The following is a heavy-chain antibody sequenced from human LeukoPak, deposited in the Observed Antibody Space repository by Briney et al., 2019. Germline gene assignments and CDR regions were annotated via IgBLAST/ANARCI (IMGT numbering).Heavy chain of an antibody. D-gene: IGHD5-12*01. CDR1: GYTFTSYG. Sequence: ASVKVSCKASGYTFTSYGISWVRQAPGQGLEWMGWISAYNGNTNYAQMLQGRVTMTTDTSTSTAYMELRSLRSDDTAVYYCARGGGYSGYDWRNWFDPWGQGTLVTVSS. CDR2: ISAYNGNT. CDR3: ARGGGYSGYDWRNWFDP. J-gene: IGHJ5*02. V-gene: IGHV1-18*01.